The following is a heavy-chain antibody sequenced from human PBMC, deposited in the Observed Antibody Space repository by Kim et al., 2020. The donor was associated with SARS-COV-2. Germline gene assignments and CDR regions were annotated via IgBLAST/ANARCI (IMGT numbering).Heavy chain of an antibody. J-gene: IGHJ4*02. V-gene: IGHV3-13*01. CDR3: ARDSGQVPYSSSELDH. D-gene: IGHD6-6*01. CDR1: GFTFSSYD. CDR2: IGTAGDT. Sequence: GGSLRLSCAASGFTFSSYDMHWVRQATGKGLEWVSAIGTAGDTYYPGSVKGRFTISRENAKNSLYLQMNSLRAGDTAVYYCARDSGQVPYSSSELDHWGQGTLVTVSS.